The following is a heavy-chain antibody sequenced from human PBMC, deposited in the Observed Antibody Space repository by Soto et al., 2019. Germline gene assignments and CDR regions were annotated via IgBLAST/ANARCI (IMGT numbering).Heavy chain of an antibody. V-gene: IGHV1-8*01. J-gene: IGHJ6*02. D-gene: IGHD6-13*01. Sequence: ASVKVSCKASGYTFTSYDINWVRQATGQGLVWMGWMNPNSGNTGYAQKFQGRVTMTRNTSISTAYMELSSLRSEDTAVYYCARSVYSSLAYYYYGMDVWGQGTTVTVSS. CDR1: GYTFTSYD. CDR3: ARSVYSSLAYYYYGMDV. CDR2: MNPNSGNT.